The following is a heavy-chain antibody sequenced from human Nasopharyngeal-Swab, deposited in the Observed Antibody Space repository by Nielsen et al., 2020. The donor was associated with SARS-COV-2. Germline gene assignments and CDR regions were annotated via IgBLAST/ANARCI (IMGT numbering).Heavy chain of an antibody. V-gene: IGHV1-8*01. CDR2: MNPLSDNT. CDR1: GYTFGSYH. CDR3: AREEDIVVVPAAGLDY. Sequence: ASVKVSCKASGYTFGSYHINWVRQASGQGPEWMGWMNPLSDNTGYAQKFQGRVTMTRDTSTSTVYMELSSLRSEDTAVYYCAREEDIVVVPAAGLDYWGQGTLVTVSS. D-gene: IGHD2-2*01. J-gene: IGHJ4*02.